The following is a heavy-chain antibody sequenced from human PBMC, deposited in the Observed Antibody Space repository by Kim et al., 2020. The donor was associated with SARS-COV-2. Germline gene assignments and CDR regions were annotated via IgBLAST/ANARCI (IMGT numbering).Heavy chain of an antibody. V-gene: IGHV1-69*01. Sequence: DYARRFQGSVTITADESTSTTYMDVSSLRSEDTAIYYCASSNTKEDAFDIWGQGTMVTVSS. J-gene: IGHJ3*02. D-gene: IGHD2-2*01. CDR3: ASSNTKEDAFDI.